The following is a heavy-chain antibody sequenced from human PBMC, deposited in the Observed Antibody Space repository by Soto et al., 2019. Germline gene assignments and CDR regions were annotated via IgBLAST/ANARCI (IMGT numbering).Heavy chain of an antibody. CDR3: ARAGGIAAAGPY. CDR2: INAGNGNT. D-gene: IGHD6-13*01. J-gene: IGHJ4*02. V-gene: IGHV1-3*01. Sequence: ASVKVSCKASGDTFTSYAMHWVRQAPGQRREWMGWINAGNGNTKYSQKFQGRVTITRDTSASTAYMELSSLRSEDTAVYYCARAGGIAAAGPYWGKGTLVTVSS. CDR1: GDTFTSYA.